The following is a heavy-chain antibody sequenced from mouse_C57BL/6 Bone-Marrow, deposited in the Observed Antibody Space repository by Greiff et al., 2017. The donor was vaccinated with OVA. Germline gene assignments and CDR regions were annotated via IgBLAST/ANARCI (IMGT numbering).Heavy chain of an antibody. CDR1: GYTFTSCG. D-gene: IGHD2-1*01. CDR2: IYPRSGNT. CDR3: ARENYYGNPY. J-gene: IGHJ2*01. Sequence: VQLQQSGAELARPGASVQLSCKAYGYTFTSCGISRVKPRTGQGLEWIGMIYPRSGNTYYNEKFKGKATLTADKSTSTAYMELRSLTSEDSAVYFGARENYYGNPYWGQGTTLTVSS. V-gene: IGHV1-81*01.